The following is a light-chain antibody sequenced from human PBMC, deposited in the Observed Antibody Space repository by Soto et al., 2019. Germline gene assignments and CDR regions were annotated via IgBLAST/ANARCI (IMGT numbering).Light chain of an antibody. CDR3: QQYFSTPLT. CDR1: QSVLYSSNSKNY. J-gene: IGKJ4*01. CDR2: WAS. Sequence: DIVMTQSPDSLAVSLGEGATINCKSSQSVLYSSNSKNYLAWYQQKPGQRPKLLIYWASTRESGVPDRFSGSGSGTDFTLTISSLQAEDVAVYLCQQYFSTPLTFGGGTRVEI. V-gene: IGKV4-1*01.